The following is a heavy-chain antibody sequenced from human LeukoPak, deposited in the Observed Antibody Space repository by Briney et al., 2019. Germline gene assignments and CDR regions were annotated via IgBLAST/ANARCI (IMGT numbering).Heavy chain of an antibody. D-gene: IGHD3-22*01. CDR3: AKRSVVIRVILVGFHKEAYYFDS. CDR2: ISDRGSRT. CDR1: GITLSNYG. J-gene: IGHJ4*02. Sequence: PGGSLRLSRAVSGITLSNYGMSWVRQAPGKGLEWVAAISDRGSRTNYADSVKGRFTISTDHPKNTLYLQMNSLCAEDKAVYFCAKRSVVIRVILVGFHKEAYYFDSWGQGALVTVSS. V-gene: IGHV3-23*01.